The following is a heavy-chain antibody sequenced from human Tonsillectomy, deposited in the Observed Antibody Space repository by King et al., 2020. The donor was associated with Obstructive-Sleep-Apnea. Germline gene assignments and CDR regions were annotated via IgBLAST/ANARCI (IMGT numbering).Heavy chain of an antibody. J-gene: IGHJ3*02. D-gene: IGHD1-26*01. V-gene: IGHV3-74*01. Sequence: VQLVESGGGLVQPGGSLRLPCGAAGFTVMSYWIHGVRQAPGKGLVVVSRMYSVVSSTSDAVSVKGRCTISRDNAKNTLYLQKNSLRAEDTAVYYCARLRIVGATTRAFDIWGQGTMVTVSS. CDR2: MYSVVSST. CDR3: ARLRIVGATTRAFDI. CDR1: GFTVMSYW.